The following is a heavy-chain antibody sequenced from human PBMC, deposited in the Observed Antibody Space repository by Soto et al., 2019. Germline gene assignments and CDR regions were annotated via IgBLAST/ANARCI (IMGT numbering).Heavy chain of an antibody. CDR1: GYDFIGHS. Sequence: QVQLVQSGAEVKSPGASVKVSCKASGYDFIGHSMHWVRQAPGLGPEWVGWVAGVNGDKKYSEAFQGRVTLTRDTSATTGYRELASLRSEDTAVYYGARGIRWSGAGVYGMDFFDSWGQGTLVNVSS. V-gene: IGHV1-3*01. D-gene: IGHD4-17*01. CDR3: ARGIRWSGAGVYGMDFFDS. CDR2: VAGVNGDK. J-gene: IGHJ4*02.